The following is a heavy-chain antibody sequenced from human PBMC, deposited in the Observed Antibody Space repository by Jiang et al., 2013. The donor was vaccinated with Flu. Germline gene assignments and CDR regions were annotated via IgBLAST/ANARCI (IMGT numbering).Heavy chain of an antibody. D-gene: IGHD3-3*01. Sequence: SRVTISADTSKNQFSLKLSSVTAADTAVYYCARERGETVGSHFDLWGQGTLVTVSS. J-gene: IGHJ4*02. CDR3: ARERGETVGSHFDL. V-gene: IGHV4-59*01.